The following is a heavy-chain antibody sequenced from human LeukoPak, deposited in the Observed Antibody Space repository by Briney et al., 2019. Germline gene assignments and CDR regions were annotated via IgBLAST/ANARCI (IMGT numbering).Heavy chain of an antibody. CDR3: ARDPTLSY. J-gene: IGHJ4*02. CDR1: GFTFSTNW. V-gene: IGHV3-7*01. Sequence: PGGSLRLSCAASGFTFSTNWMSWVRQAPGKGLEWVANIKQDGSAKYYVDPVKGRFTVSRDNAKNSVYLQMNTLRAEDTAVYYCARDPTLSYWGQGTLVTVSS. CDR2: IKQDGSAK.